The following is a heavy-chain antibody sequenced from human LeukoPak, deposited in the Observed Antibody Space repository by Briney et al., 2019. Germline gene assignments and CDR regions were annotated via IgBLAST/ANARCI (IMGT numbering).Heavy chain of an antibody. CDR3: AKVPWAGEFRM. V-gene: IGHV3-23*01. D-gene: IGHD3-10*01. CDR1: GFTFNIND. CDR2: ISGRGDRT. J-gene: IGHJ4*02. Sequence: GGSVRLSCAASGFTFNINDINWVRQAPGKGLEWVSGISGRGDRTYYADSVKGRFTISRDSKNTLSLQMNSLRVEDTAVYYCAKVPWAGEFRMWGQGTLVIVSS.